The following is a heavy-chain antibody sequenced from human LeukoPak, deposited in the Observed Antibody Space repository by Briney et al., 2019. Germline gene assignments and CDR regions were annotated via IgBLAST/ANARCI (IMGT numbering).Heavy chain of an antibody. CDR1: GGSISSGSYY. J-gene: IGHJ3*02. CDR3: ARGQQLVLFALDI. CDR2: IYTSGST. V-gene: IGHV4-61*02. D-gene: IGHD6-6*01. Sequence: SQTLSLTCTVSGGSISSGSYYWSWIRQPAGKGLEWIGRIYTSGSTNYNPSLKSRVTISVDTSKNQFSLKLSSVTAADTAVYYCARGQQLVLFALDIWGQGTMVTVSS.